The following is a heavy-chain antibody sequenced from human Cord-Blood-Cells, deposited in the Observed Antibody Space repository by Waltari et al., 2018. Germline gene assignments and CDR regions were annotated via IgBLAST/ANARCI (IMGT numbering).Heavy chain of an antibody. D-gene: IGHD6-13*01. Sequence: QVQLVQSGAEVKKPGSSVKVPGKASGGTFSSSAISWVRQAPGHGLEWMGGIIPILGIANYAQKFQGRVTITADESTSTAYMELSSLRSEDTAVYYCARGGVIAAAGTRTFNWFDPWGQGTLVTVSS. CDR3: ARGGVIAAAGTRTFNWFDP. CDR2: IIPILGIA. J-gene: IGHJ5*02. CDR1: GGTFSSSA. V-gene: IGHV1-69*04.